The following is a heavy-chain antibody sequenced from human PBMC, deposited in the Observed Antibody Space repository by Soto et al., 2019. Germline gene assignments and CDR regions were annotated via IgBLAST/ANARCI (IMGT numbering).Heavy chain of an antibody. Sequence: ASVKVTCKASGYTFTSYAMHWVRQAPGKKLEWMGWINTGNGNKKYSQKFQGRVTITRDTSASTAYMELSRLRSESEGRNKVTRDVGGWPDYWGKGTLVPVSS. CDR2: INTGNGNK. CDR3: TRDVGGWPDY. D-gene: IGHD1-1*01. J-gene: IGHJ4*02. V-gene: IGHV1-3*04. CDR1: GYTFTSYA.